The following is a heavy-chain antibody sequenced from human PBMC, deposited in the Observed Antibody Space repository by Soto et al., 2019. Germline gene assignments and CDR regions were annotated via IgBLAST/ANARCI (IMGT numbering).Heavy chain of an antibody. CDR3: AKEGRDKAIEYYYYGMDV. D-gene: IGHD5-18*01. V-gene: IGHV3-9*01. J-gene: IGHJ6*02. CDR2: ISWNSGSI. Sequence: GGSLRLSCAASGFTFDDYAMHWVRQAPGKGLEWVSGISWNSGSIGYADSVKGRFTISRDNAKNSLYLQMNSLRAEDTALYYCAKEGRDKAIEYYYYGMDVWGQGTTVTVSS. CDR1: GFTFDDYA.